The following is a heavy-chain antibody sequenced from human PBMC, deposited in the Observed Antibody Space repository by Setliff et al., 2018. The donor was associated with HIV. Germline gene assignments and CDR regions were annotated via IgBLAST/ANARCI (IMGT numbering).Heavy chain of an antibody. CDR2: IYYTGTT. Sequence: SETLSLTCRVSGMSISGYYWSWIRQSPGKGLEWIGYIYYTGTTSYNPSLKSRVTIQVDTSNNRFSLNLRSATVADTAVYFCARDHGLGAFDLWGQGTMVTVSS. CDR1: GMSISGYY. CDR3: ARDHGLGAFDL. J-gene: IGHJ3*01. D-gene: IGHD1-26*01. V-gene: IGHV4-59*01.